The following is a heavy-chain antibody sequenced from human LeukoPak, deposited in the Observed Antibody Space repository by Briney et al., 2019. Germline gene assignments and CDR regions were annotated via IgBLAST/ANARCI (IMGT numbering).Heavy chain of an antibody. D-gene: IGHD5-18*01. J-gene: IGHJ4*02. CDR2: MQSSGNS. V-gene: IGHV4-59*01. CDR1: GDSISTYH. CDR3: ARDKRHSYGRYFDH. Sequence: SETLSLTCSVSGDSISTYHWNWIRKSPGKGLEWIAFMQSSGNSNYNPSLKSRVTMFVDTSKNQFVLNLRSATAADTGVYYCARDKRHSYGRYFDHWGQGMLVTVSS.